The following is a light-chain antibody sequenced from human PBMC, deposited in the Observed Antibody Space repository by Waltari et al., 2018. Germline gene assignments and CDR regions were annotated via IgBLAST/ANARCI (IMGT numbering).Light chain of an antibody. CDR1: SSDVGGYNY. CDR2: DAS. CDR3: SSYTSSSTVV. Sequence: QSALTQPASVSGSPGQSLPISCTGTSSDVGGYNYVTWYQQHPGKAPKHIIYDASNRPSGVSNRFSGSKSGNTASLTISGLQAEDEADYYCSSYTSSSTVVFGGGTKLTVL. J-gene: IGLJ2*01. V-gene: IGLV2-14*03.